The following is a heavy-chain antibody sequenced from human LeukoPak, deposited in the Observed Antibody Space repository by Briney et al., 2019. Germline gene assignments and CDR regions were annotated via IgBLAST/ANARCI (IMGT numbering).Heavy chain of an antibody. CDR1: GGSISSSSYY. V-gene: IGHV4-39*01. D-gene: IGHD4-17*01. Sequence: SETLSLTCTVSGGSISSSSYYWGWIRQPPGKGLEWIGSIYYSGSTYYNPSLKSRVTISVDTSKNQFSLKLSPVTAADTAVYYCARHQTTVTTSFDFDYWGQGTLVTVSS. CDR3: ARHQTTVTTSFDFDY. J-gene: IGHJ4*02. CDR2: IYYSGST.